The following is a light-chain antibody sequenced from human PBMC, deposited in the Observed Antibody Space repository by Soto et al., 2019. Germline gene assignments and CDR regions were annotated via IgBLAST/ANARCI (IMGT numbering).Light chain of an antibody. CDR1: SSNIGNNN. J-gene: IGLJ1*01. Sequence: QSVLTQPPSASGTPGQRVTISCSGSSSNIGNNNVNWLQQLPGTAPKLLIYGNNQRPSGVPDRFSGARSGTSASLAISGLQSEDEADYYCAAWDDSLNGDVFGTGTKLTVL. CDR3: AAWDDSLNGDV. CDR2: GNN. V-gene: IGLV1-44*01.